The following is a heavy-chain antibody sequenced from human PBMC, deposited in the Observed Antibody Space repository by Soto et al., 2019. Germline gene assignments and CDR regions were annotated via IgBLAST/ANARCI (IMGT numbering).Heavy chain of an antibody. CDR3: ARGGELRRGLDY. CDR2: INPSGGST. CDR1: GYTLTSYY. D-gene: IGHD1-26*01. V-gene: IGHV1-46*01. Sequence: QVQLVQSGAEVKKPGASVKVSCKASGYTLTSYYMHWVRQAPGQGLEWMGIINPSGGSTSYAQKCQGRVTMTKDTSTSTVYMERSSLRSEDTAVYYCARGGELRRGLDYWGQGTLVTVSS. J-gene: IGHJ4*02.